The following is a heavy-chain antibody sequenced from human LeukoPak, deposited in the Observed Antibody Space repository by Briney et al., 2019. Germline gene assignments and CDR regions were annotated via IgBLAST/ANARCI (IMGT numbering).Heavy chain of an antibody. V-gene: IGHV1-2*06. CDR1: GYTFTGYQ. J-gene: IGHJ1*01. Sequence: ASVKVSCKASGYTFTGYQMHWVRRAPGQGLEWMGRINPNSGATNYAQKFQGRVTMTRDTSISTAYMELSRLRSDDTAVYYCASPRISGDSSGYYDTLQYWGQGTLVTVSS. CDR2: INPNSGAT. CDR3: ASPRISGDSSGYYDTLQY. D-gene: IGHD3-22*01.